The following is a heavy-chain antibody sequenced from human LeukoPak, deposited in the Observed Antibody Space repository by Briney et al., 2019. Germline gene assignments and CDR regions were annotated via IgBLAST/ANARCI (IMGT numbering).Heavy chain of an antibody. CDR1: GGPINSDY. J-gene: IGHJ3*02. D-gene: IGHD3-10*01. CDR3: ARGAGRWAI. CDR2: IYSSGST. Sequence: SDTLSLTCTVSGGPINSDYWNWLRQPPGQGLEWIGYIYSSGSTNYNPSLNSRVSISLDTSKNQLSLKLGSVTAADTAVYYCARGAGRWAIWGRGTMVTVSS. V-gene: IGHV4-59*07.